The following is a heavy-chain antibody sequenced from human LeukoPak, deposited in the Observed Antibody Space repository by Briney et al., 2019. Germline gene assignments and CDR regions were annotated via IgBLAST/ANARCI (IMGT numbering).Heavy chain of an antibody. V-gene: IGHV4-59*01. CDR2: IYYSGST. D-gene: IGHD2-15*01. Sequence: SETLSLTCTVSGGSISSYYWSWIRQPPGKGLEWIGYIYYSGSTNYNPSLKSRVTISVDTSKNQFSLKLSSVTAADTAVYYCARIRGQDAFDIWGQGTMVTVSS. J-gene: IGHJ3*02. CDR3: ARIRGQDAFDI. CDR1: GGSISSYY.